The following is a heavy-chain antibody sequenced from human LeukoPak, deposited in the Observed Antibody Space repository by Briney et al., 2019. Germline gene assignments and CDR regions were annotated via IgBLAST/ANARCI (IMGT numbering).Heavy chain of an antibody. V-gene: IGHV4-39*07. D-gene: IGHD3-3*01. Sequence: PSETLSLTCTVSGDSLTSVTDYWAWIRQPPGKGLEWIATGDYSGGTYYNPSLESRVAISADMSKNQISLQLTSVTGADTAVYYCARDFWSGYSPYYYYYMDVWGKGTTVTVSS. CDR1: GDSLTSVTDY. CDR2: GDYSGGT. J-gene: IGHJ6*03. CDR3: ARDFWSGYSPYYYYYMDV.